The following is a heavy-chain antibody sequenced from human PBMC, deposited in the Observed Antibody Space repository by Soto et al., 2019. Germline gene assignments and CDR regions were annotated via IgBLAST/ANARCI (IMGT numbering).Heavy chain of an antibody. J-gene: IGHJ6*02. D-gene: IGHD3-10*01. CDR1: GFTFSGSA. CDR3: TGSPYYDMDV. V-gene: IGHV3-73*01. CDR2: IRRKGNSYAT. Sequence: EVQLVESGGGLVQPGGSLKLSCEASGFTFSGSALHWVRQASGKGLEWVGRIRRKGNSYATVYAASVKGRFTISRDDSKNTAYLQMNSLKSEDTAVYYCTGSPYYDMDVWGQGTTVTVS.